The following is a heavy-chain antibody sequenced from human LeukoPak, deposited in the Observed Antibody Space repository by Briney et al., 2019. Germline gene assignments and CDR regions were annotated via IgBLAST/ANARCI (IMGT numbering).Heavy chain of an antibody. CDR3: ARDQDGGKYYYESSGYSH. CDR1: GFTFSSYG. J-gene: IGHJ4*02. D-gene: IGHD3-22*01. CDR2: ISSGGHI. V-gene: IGHV3-21*01. Sequence: GGSLRLSCAASGFTFSSYGLNWVRRAPGKGLEWVSTISSGGHIYYEDSVKGRFTISRDNAKNSLYLQMNSLRAEDTAVYYCARDQDGGKYYYESSGYSHWGQGILVTVSS.